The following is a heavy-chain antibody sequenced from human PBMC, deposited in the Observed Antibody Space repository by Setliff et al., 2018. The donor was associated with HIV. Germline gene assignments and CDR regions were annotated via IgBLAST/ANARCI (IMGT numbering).Heavy chain of an antibody. CDR2: INHSGGT. V-gene: IGHV4-34*01. CDR1: GGSFSAYY. J-gene: IGHJ4*02. Sequence: ETLSLTCAVYGGSFSAYYWSWIRQTPGKGLEWIGEINHSGGTNYNPSLKSRVTMSIDTSKNQFSLKLSSVTAADTAVFYCASELQGHSSSWPNYWGQGTLVTVSS. D-gene: IGHD6-13*01. CDR3: ASELQGHSSSWPNY.